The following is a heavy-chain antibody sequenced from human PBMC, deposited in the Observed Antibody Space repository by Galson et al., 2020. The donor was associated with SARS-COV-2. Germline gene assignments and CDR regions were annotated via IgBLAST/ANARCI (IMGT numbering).Heavy chain of an antibody. Sequence: GESLKISCAASGFAFSSYTINWVRQAPGKGLEWVASLDTSSTYIYYADSLKGRFTISRDNAENSLYLQMNSLRAEDTAVYYCARSPPASTSGTSIYFDYWGQGTQVTVSS. J-gene: IGHJ4*02. D-gene: IGHD3-10*01. CDR2: LDTSSTYI. V-gene: IGHV3-21*01. CDR3: ARSPPASTSGTSIYFDY. CDR1: GFAFSSYT.